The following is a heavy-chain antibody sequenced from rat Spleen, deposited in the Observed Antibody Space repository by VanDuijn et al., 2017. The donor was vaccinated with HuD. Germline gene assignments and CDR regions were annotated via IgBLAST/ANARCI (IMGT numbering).Heavy chain of an antibody. CDR1: GFIFSTND. J-gene: IGHJ2*01. CDR2: ISYDGSST. Sequence: EVQLVESGGGLVQPGRSLKLSCAASGFIFSTNDMAWVRQAPTKGLEWVATISYDGSSTYYRDSVKGRFTISRDNVKSTLYLQMDSLRSEDTATYYCARHDGSSLFDYWGQGVMVTVSS. D-gene: IGHD1-12*02. CDR3: ARHDGSSLFDY. V-gene: IGHV5-29*01.